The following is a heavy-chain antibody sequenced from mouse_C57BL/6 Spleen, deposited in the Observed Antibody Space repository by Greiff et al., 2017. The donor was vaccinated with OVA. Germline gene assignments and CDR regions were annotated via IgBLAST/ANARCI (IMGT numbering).Heavy chain of an antibody. D-gene: IGHD2-4*01. CDR1: GFTFSDYG. V-gene: IGHV5-17*01. J-gene: IGHJ3*01. CDR2: ISSGSSTI. CDR3: AREGNLYDYPWFAY. Sequence: EVMLVESGGGLVKPGGSLKLSCAASGFTFSDYGMHWVRQAPEKGLEWVAYISSGSSTIYYADTVKGRFTISRDNAKNTLFLQMTSLRSEDTAMYYCAREGNLYDYPWFAYWGQGTLVTVSA.